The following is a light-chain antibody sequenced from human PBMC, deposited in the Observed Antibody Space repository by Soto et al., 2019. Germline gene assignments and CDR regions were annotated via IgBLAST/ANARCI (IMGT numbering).Light chain of an antibody. CDR3: HQTYRTPFT. Sequence: DIQMTQSPSYLSASVGDRVTITCRANQTIITYLNWYQQKPGKVPRLLIYAASSLQSGVPSRFSGSGSGTDFTLTVSSQQPEDFTTYYCHQTYRTPFTFGPGTKVDIK. CDR1: QTIITY. J-gene: IGKJ3*01. V-gene: IGKV1-39*01. CDR2: AAS.